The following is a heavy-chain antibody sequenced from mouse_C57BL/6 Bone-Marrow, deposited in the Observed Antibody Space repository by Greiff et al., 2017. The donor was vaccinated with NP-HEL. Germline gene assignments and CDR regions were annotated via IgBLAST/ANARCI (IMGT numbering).Heavy chain of an antibody. CDR3: ARGDYDYPYFDV. CDR1: GYAFSSYW. Sequence: VKLMESGAELVKPGASVKISCKASGYAFSSYWMNWVKQRPGKGLEWIGQIYPGDGDTNYNGKFKGKATLTADKSSSTAYMQISSLTSEDSAVYFCARGDYDYPYFDVWGTGTTVTVSS. J-gene: IGHJ1*03. D-gene: IGHD2-4*01. CDR2: IYPGDGDT. V-gene: IGHV1-80*01.